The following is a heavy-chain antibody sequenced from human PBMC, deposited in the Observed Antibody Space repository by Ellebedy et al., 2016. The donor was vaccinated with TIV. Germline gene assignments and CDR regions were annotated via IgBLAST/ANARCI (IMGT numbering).Heavy chain of an antibody. D-gene: IGHD2-15*01. J-gene: IGHJ4*02. CDR3: TKMTWWGGFDY. Sequence: GESLKISCAASGFTFTTYAMNWVCQAPGKGLEWVSTFRGSGVSTYYAYSVRGRFIISSDNSKNTLYLQMNTLRANGTAIYYCTKMTWWGGFDYWGQGTLVTVSS. V-gene: IGHV3-23*01. CDR1: GFTFTTYA. CDR2: FRGSGVST.